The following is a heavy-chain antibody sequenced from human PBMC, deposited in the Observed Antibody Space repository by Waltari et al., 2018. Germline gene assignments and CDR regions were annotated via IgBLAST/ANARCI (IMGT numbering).Heavy chain of an antibody. V-gene: IGHV3-7*03. J-gene: IGHJ4*02. CDR1: GFPYHVYA. D-gene: IGHD3-3*01. Sequence: GGGLVQPGESLRLSCLASGFPYHVYAMGWVRQAPGKGLEWVANIKEDGIEKNYVDSVKGRFTISRDNAKNSVFLEMNSLSVEDTAVYYCSRELSWSGRDYWGQGALVTVSS. CDR2: IKEDGIEK. CDR3: SRELSWSGRDY.